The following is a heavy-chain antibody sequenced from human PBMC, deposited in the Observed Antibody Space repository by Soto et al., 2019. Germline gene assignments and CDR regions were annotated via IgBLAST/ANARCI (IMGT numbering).Heavy chain of an antibody. D-gene: IGHD3-9*01. CDR1: GDRVSSNSAA. V-gene: IGHV6-1*01. CDR3: ARDQPLHYDILTGYYRSAFDI. Sequence: SQTLSLTCAISGDRVSSNSAAWNWIRQSPSRGLEWLGRTYYRSKWYNDYAVSVNSRITINPDTSKNQFSLQLNSVTPEDTAVYYCARDQPLHYDILTGYYRSAFDIWGQGTMVTVSS. CDR2: TYYRSKWYN. J-gene: IGHJ3*02.